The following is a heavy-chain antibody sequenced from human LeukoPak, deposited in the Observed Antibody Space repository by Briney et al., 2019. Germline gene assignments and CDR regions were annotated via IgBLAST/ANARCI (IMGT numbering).Heavy chain of an antibody. Sequence: GGSLRLSCAASGFTFSCYAMSWVRQAPGKGLEWVSAISGSGGRTYYTDSVKGRFTISRDNSKNTLYLQMNSLRAEDTAVYYCAKVFRKDGDFHLFDYWGQGTLVTVSS. J-gene: IGHJ4*02. CDR2: ISGSGGRT. V-gene: IGHV3-23*01. CDR1: GFTFSCYA. D-gene: IGHD4-17*01. CDR3: AKVFRKDGDFHLFDY.